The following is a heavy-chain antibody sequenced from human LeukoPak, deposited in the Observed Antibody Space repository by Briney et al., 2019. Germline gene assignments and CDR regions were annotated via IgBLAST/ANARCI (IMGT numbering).Heavy chain of an antibody. J-gene: IGHJ3*01. D-gene: IGHD3-10*01. CDR3: AEEVTYGGAAFDV. CDR2: ISSTRPTI. Sequence: GGSLRLSCAASGFSFSSYNMNWVRQAPGKGLEWISYISSTRPTIYYADSVKGRFTISRDDAKSSLYLQMNSLRVEDTAVYYCAEEVTYGGAAFDVWGQGTTVTVSS. CDR1: GFSFSSYN. V-gene: IGHV3-48*01.